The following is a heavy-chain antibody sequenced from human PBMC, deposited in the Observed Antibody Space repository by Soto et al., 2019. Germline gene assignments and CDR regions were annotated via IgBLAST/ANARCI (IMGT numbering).Heavy chain of an antibody. CDR2: IYPGDSDT. D-gene: IGHD5-18*01. CDR3: ARQALGYSYGYFDAFDI. CDR1: GYSFTSYW. J-gene: IGHJ3*02. V-gene: IGHV5-51*01. Sequence: PGESLKISCKGSGYSFTSYWIGWVRQMPGKGLEWMGIIYPGDSDTRYSPSFQGQVTISADKSISTAYLQWSSLKASDTAMYYWARQALGYSYGYFDAFDIWGQGTMVTVSS.